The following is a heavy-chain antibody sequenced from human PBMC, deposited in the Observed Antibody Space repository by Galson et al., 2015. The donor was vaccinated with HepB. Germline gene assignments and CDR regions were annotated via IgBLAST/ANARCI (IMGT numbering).Heavy chain of an antibody. V-gene: IGHV3-30*02. CDR2: IRYDGSNK. J-gene: IGHJ4*02. D-gene: IGHD2-2*01. CDR3: AKATDIVVVPAALHFDY. Sequence: SLRLSCAASGFTFSSYGMHWVRQAPGKGLEWVAFIRYDGSNKYYADSVKGRFTISRDNSKNTLYLQMNSLRAEDTAVYYCAKATDIVVVPAALHFDYWGQGTLVTVSS. CDR1: GFTFSSYG.